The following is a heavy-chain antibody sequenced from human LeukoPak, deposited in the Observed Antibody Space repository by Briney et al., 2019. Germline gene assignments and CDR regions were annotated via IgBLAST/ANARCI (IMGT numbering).Heavy chain of an antibody. J-gene: IGHJ5*02. CDR2: INPNSGGT. CDR3: ARGYSSANDP. Sequence: PTASVKVSCKASGYTFTGYFMHWVRLAPGQGLEWMGWINPNSGGTNYAQKFQGRVTMTRDTSISTAYMELSRLRSDDTAVYYCARGYSSANDPWGQGTLVTVSS. CDR1: GYTFTGYF. V-gene: IGHV1-2*02. D-gene: IGHD6-19*01.